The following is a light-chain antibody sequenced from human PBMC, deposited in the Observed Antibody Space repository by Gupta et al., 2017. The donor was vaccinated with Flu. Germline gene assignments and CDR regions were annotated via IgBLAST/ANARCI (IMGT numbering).Light chain of an antibody. V-gene: IGKV3-20*01. CDR3: QQYGSSLQGS. J-gene: IGKJ2*04. CDR2: GAS. CDR1: QSVSSSY. Sequence: EIVLTQSPGTLSLSPGERATLSCRASQSVSSSYLAWYQQKPGQAPRLLIYGASSRATGIPDRFSGSGSGTDFTLTISRLEPEEFAVYYCQQYGSSLQGSFGQGTKLEIK.